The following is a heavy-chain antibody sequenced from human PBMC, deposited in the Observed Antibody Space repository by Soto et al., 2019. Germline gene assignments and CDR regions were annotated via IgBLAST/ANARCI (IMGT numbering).Heavy chain of an antibody. CDR1: GYSFTSYW. CDR3: ARDIVVVPAAVPTSYYYYGMDV. V-gene: IGHV5-51*01. J-gene: IGHJ6*02. CDR2: IYPGDSDT. D-gene: IGHD2-2*01. Sequence: GESLKISCKGSGYSFTSYWIGWVRQMPGKGLEWMGIIYPGDSDTRYSPSFQGQVTISADKSISTAYLQWSSLKASDTAMYYCARDIVVVPAAVPTSYYYYGMDVWGQGTTVTVSS.